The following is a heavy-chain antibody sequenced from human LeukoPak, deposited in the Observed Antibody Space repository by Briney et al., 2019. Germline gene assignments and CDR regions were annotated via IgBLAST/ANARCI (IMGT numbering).Heavy chain of an antibody. CDR3: AKDLFEYSSGWYFDY. CDR2: ISWNSGSI. D-gene: IGHD6-19*01. V-gene: IGHV3-9*01. Sequence: GGSLRLSCAASGFTFDDYAMHWVRQAPGKGLEWVSGISWNSGSIGYADSVKGRFTISRDNAKNSLYLQMNSLRAEDTALYYCAKDLFEYSSGWYFDYWGQGTLVTVPS. J-gene: IGHJ4*02. CDR1: GFTFDDYA.